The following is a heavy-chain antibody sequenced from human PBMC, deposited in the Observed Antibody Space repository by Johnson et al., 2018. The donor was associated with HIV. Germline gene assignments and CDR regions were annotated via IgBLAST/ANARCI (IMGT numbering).Heavy chain of an antibody. CDR2: ISNSGGSK. J-gene: IGHJ3*02. D-gene: IGHD2-15*01. V-gene: IGHV3-11*01. CDR3: ARGIVVVVAAGRADAFDI. Sequence: QVQLVESGGGLVKPGGSLRLSCAASGFTFSDYYMSWIRQAPGKGLEWVSYISNSGGSKYYADSVKGRFTISRDNSKNTLYVQMNSLRVEDTALYYCARGIVVVVAAGRADAFDIWGQGTMVTVSS. CDR1: GFTFSDYY.